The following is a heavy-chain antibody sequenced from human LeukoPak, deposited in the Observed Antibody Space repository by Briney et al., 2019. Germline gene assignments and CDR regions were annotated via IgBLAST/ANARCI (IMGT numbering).Heavy chain of an antibody. CDR2: IRYDGSNK. CDR3: AKDMTPFFYGSGRDYFDY. J-gene: IGHJ4*02. CDR1: GFTFSSYG. D-gene: IGHD3-10*01. V-gene: IGHV3-30*02. Sequence: GGSLRLSCAASGFTFSSYGMHWVRQAPGKGLEWVAFIRYDGSNKYYADSVKGRFTISGDNSKNTLYLQMNSLRAEDTAVYYCAKDMTPFFYGSGRDYFDYWGQGTLVTVSS.